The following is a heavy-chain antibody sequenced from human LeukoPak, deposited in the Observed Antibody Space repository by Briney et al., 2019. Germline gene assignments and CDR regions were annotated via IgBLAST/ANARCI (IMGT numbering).Heavy chain of an antibody. CDR2: INGDGRNI. CDR3: TRDLMDYDVSTGLHHYYMDV. V-gene: IGHV3-74*01. J-gene: IGHJ6*02. Sequence: GSLRLSCVASGFTFSSYWMHWVRQDPRKGLVWVSRINGDGRNINYADSVRGRFTISRDNAKNTLYLQMNTLRVEDTAVYYCTRDLMDYDVSTGLHHYYMDVWAKGPRSPSP. CDR1: GFTFSSYW. D-gene: IGHD3-9*01.